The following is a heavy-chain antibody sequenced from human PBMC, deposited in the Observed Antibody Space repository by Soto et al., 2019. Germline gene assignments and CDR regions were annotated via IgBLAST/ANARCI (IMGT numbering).Heavy chain of an antibody. V-gene: IGHV1-8*01. CDR3: ARGKWIAAAGTFCFDY. J-gene: IGHJ4*02. Sequence: ASVKVSCKASGYTFTSYDINWVRQATGQGLEWMGWMNPNSGNTGYAQKFQGRVTMTRNTSISTAYMELSSLRSEDTAVYYCARGKWIAAAGTFCFDYWGQGTLVTVSS. D-gene: IGHD6-13*01. CDR1: GYTFTSYD. CDR2: MNPNSGNT.